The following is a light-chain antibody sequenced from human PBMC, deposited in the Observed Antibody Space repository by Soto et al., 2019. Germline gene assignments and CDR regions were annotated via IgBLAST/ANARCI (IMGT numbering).Light chain of an antibody. J-gene: IGKJ3*01. CDR3: QQYNNWPLFT. V-gene: IGKV3-15*01. Sequence: EIVMTQSPATLSVSPGERATLSCRASQSVSSNLAWYQQKPGQAPRLLIYGASTRATGIPARFSGSGSGTEFTLTISSLQSEDFAVYYCQQYNNWPLFTFGPGTKVDFK. CDR1: QSVSSN. CDR2: GAS.